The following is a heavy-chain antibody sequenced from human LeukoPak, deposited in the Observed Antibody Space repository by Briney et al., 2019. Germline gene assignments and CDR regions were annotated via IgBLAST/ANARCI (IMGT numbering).Heavy chain of an antibody. D-gene: IGHD2-8*01. Sequence: GGSLRLSCAASEFIFSSYSMNWVRQTPGKGLEWVSYISSSSSTIYYADSVKGRFTISRDNSKNTLYLQMNSLRAEDTAVYYCAKDPDCTSGICYTFFDYWGQGTLVTVSS. CDR3: AKDPDCTSGICYTFFDY. CDR1: EFIFSSYS. J-gene: IGHJ4*02. CDR2: ISSSSSTI. V-gene: IGHV3-48*01.